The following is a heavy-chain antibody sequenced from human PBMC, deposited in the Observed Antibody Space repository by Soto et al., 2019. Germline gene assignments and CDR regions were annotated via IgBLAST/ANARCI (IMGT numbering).Heavy chain of an antibody. CDR1: GFTFSSYG. CDR2: IWYDGSNK. Sequence: PGGSLRLSCAAAGFTFSSYGMHWVRQAPGKGLEWVAVIWYDGSNKYYADSVKGRFTISRDNSKNTLYLQMNSLRAEDTAVYYCARAPYARDILTGYYSYYYYMDVWGKGTTVTVSS. D-gene: IGHD3-9*01. J-gene: IGHJ6*03. CDR3: ARAPYARDILTGYYSYYYYMDV. V-gene: IGHV3-33*01.